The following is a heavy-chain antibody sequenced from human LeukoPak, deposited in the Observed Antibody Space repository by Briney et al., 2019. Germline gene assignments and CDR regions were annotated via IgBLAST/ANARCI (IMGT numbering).Heavy chain of an antibody. Sequence: GGSLRLSCAASGFTFSSYAMSWVRQAPGKGLEWVSAISGSGGSTYYANSVKGRFTISRDNSKNTLYLQMNSLRAEDTAVYYCAKDRVWYCSGGSCYDYWGQGTLVTVSS. D-gene: IGHD2-15*01. CDR1: GFTFSSYA. CDR3: AKDRVWYCSGGSCYDY. J-gene: IGHJ4*02. V-gene: IGHV3-23*01. CDR2: ISGSGGST.